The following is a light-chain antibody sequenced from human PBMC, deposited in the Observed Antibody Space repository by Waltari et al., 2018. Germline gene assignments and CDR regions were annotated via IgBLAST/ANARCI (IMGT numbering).Light chain of an antibody. CDR2: GAS. CDR1: QSVSTN. J-gene: IGKJ2*01. V-gene: IGKV3-15*01. Sequence: EIVMTQSPATLSVPPGERATLSCRASQSVSTNLAWYQQKPGQAPRLLIYGASTRATGIPATFSGSGSGTEFTLTISSLQSEDFAVYYCQQYNNWPYTFGQGTMLEIK. CDR3: QQYNNWPYT.